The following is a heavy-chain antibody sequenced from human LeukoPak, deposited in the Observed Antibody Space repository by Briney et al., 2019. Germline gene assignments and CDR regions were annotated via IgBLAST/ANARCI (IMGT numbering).Heavy chain of an antibody. Sequence: GSLRLSCAVSGITLSNYGMSWVRQAPGRGLEWVAGINDSGGSTTYADSVKGRFTISRDNPKNTLYLQMNSLRVEDTAVYFCAKRGVVIRVILVGFHKQAYYFDSWGQGALVTVSS. D-gene: IGHD3-22*01. V-gene: IGHV3-23*01. CDR3: AKRGVVIRVILVGFHKQAYYFDS. CDR2: INDSGGST. J-gene: IGHJ4*02. CDR1: GITLSNYG.